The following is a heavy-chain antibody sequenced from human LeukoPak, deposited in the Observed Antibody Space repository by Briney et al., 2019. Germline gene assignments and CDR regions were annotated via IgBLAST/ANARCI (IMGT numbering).Heavy chain of an antibody. V-gene: IGHV4-59*01. J-gene: IGHJ4*02. D-gene: IGHD1-26*01. CDR2: ISYSGST. CDR1: GGSISSYY. CDR3: ARGLGSYPYYFDY. Sequence: SETLSLTCTVSGGSISSYYWSWLRLPPGKGPEWIGSISYSGSTNYNPSLKSRVTISIDTSKNHFSLKVTSVTAADTAVYYCARGLGSYPYYFDYWGQGTPVTVSS.